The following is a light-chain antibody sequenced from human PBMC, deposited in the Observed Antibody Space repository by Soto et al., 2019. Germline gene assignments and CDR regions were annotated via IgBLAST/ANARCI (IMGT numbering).Light chain of an antibody. V-gene: IGLV2-14*01. Sequence: QSVLTQPPSVSGSPGQSITVSCTGTSSDIGASNFVSWYQHLPGRAPKVIIXXXXXXXXGVSDRFSGSKAGITASLTISGLQADDEGEYFCISYKTDDTFVFGTGTKVTVL. J-gene: IGLJ1*01. CDR1: SSDIGASNF. CDR3: ISYKTDDTFV. CDR2: XXX.